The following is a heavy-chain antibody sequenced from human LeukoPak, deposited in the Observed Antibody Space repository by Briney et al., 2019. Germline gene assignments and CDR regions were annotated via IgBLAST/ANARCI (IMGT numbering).Heavy chain of an antibody. CDR1: GLTFSDYY. Sequence: GGSLRLSCAASGLTFSDYYMSWIRQAPGKGLEWVSYISSSGSTIYYADSVKGRFTISRDNAKNSLYLQMNSLRAEDTAVYYCARDIAGGSGGNYYYYGMDVWGQGTTVTVSS. V-gene: IGHV3-11*01. CDR2: ISSSGSTI. J-gene: IGHJ6*02. D-gene: IGHD3-10*01. CDR3: ARDIAGGSGGNYYYYGMDV.